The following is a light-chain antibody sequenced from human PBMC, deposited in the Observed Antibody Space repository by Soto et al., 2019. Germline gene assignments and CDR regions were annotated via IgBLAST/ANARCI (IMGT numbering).Light chain of an antibody. Sequence: DIQMTQSPATLSASVGDRVTITCRASQSINSWLAWYQQKPGKAPKLLIYDASTLASGVPSRFNGSASGTEITLPINSLLPDDLATYCCQQFSTSPLT. CDR3: QQFSTSPLT. CDR1: QSINSW. CDR2: DAS. J-gene: IGKJ4*02. V-gene: IGKV1-5*01.